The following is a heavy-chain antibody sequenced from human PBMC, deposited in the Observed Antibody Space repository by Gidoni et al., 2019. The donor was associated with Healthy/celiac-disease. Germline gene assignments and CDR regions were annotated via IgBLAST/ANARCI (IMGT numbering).Heavy chain of an antibody. J-gene: IGHJ4*02. V-gene: IGHV3-23*01. CDR2: ISDSGGAT. D-gene: IGHD3-22*01. CDR3: AKRDTLTMIVVVITTSFDY. Sequence: EVHLLESGGGLVQPGGSLRLSGAASGFTFSTYAMSCVRQAPGKGLGCVSTISDSGGATYHADSVKGRFTISSDNSKNTLYLQMNSLRAEDTAVYYCAKRDTLTMIVVVITTSFDYWGQGTLVTVSS. CDR1: GFTFSTYA.